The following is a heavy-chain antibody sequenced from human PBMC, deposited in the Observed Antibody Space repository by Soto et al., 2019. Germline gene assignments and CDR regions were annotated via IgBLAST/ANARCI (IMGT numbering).Heavy chain of an antibody. CDR2: INHSGST. CDR1: GGSFSGYY. Sequence: SETLSLTCAVYGGSFSGYYWSWIRQPPGKGLEWIGEINHSGSTNYNPSLRTRLTISVDTSKNQYSLRLSSVTAADTAVYYCASSWYGDDFDYWGPGILVTVSS. D-gene: IGHD6-13*01. CDR3: ASSWYGDDFDY. J-gene: IGHJ4*02. V-gene: IGHV4-34*01.